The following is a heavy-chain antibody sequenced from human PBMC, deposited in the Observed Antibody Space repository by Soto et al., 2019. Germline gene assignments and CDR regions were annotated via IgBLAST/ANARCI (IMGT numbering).Heavy chain of an antibody. Sequence: LRLSCAASGFTFSSYGMHWVRQAPGKGLEWVAIISYEGINKYYADSVRGRFTISRDNSKNTLFLQMNSLRAEDTAVYYCAEGVYYDSSGYYYTIDYWGQGTLVTVSS. V-gene: IGHV3-30*18. CDR2: ISYEGINK. CDR1: GFTFSSYG. D-gene: IGHD3-22*01. J-gene: IGHJ4*02. CDR3: AEGVYYDSSGYYYTIDY.